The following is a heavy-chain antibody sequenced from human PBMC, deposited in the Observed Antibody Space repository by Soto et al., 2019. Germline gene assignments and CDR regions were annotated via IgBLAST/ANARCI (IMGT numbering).Heavy chain of an antibody. CDR3: ARWAGSGSYQFDY. V-gene: IGHV4-30-4*01. CDR2: IYYSGST. Sequence: SETLSLTCTVSGGSISSGDYYWSWIRQPPGKGLEWIGYIYYSGSTYYNPSLKSRVTISVDTSKNQFSLKLSSVTAADTAVYYCARWAGSGSYQFDYWGQGTLVTVSS. J-gene: IGHJ4*02. D-gene: IGHD1-26*01. CDR1: GGSISSGDYY.